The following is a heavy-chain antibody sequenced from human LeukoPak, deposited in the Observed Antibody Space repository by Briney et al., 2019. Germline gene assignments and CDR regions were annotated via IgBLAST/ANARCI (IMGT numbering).Heavy chain of an antibody. D-gene: IGHD3-22*01. V-gene: IGHV3-7*01. CDR1: GFTFSRFW. CDR2: IKQDGSEK. Sequence: PGGSLRLSCVASGFTFSRFWMSWVRQAPGKGLEWVANIKQDGSEKDYVDSVKGRFTISRDNAKNSLYLQMNSLRAEDTAVYYCARDNYYDSSARSALDYWGQGTLVTVSS. CDR3: ARDNYYDSSARSALDY. J-gene: IGHJ4*02.